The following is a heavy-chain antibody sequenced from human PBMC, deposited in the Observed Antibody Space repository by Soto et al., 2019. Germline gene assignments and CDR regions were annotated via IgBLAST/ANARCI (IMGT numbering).Heavy chain of an antibody. D-gene: IGHD3-22*01. CDR2: MNPNSVNT. V-gene: IGHV1-8*01. Sequence: ASVKVSCKASGYTFTSYDINWVRQATGQGLEWMGWMNPNSVNTGYAQKFQGRVTMTRNTSISTAYMELSSLRSEDTAVYYCARALYYYDSSGYYYETRDYYYYYGMDVWG. J-gene: IGHJ6*02. CDR1: GYTFTSYD. CDR3: ARALYYYDSSGYYYETRDYYYYYGMDV.